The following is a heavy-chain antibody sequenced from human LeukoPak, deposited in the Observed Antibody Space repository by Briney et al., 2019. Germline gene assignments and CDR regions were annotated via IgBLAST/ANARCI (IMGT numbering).Heavy chain of an antibody. Sequence: ASVKVSCKASGYTFTGNYMHWVRQAPGQGLEWMGWINPNSGDTNYAQKFQGRVSMTRDTSINTAYMELTGLRSDDTAVYFCARIRAGYWGQGTLVVVSS. D-gene: IGHD3-10*01. CDR2: INPNSGDT. CDR1: GYTFTGNY. V-gene: IGHV1-2*02. J-gene: IGHJ4*02. CDR3: ARIRAGY.